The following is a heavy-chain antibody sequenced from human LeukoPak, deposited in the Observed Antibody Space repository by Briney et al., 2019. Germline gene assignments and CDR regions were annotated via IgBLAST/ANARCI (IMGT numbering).Heavy chain of an antibody. CDR2: IYSGGSA. Sequence: GGSLRLSCAASGFTVSRSYLTWVRQAPGKGLDWVSIIYSGGSASYADSVRGRFTISRDKTKNTLYLQMNSLRAEDTAVYYCARYCSSTSCYRAFDYWGQGTLVTVSS. J-gene: IGHJ4*02. CDR1: GFTVSRSY. CDR3: ARYCSSTSCYRAFDY. D-gene: IGHD2-2*02. V-gene: IGHV3-53*05.